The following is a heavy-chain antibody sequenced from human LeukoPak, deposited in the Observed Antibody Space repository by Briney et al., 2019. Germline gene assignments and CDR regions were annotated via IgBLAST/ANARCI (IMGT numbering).Heavy chain of an antibody. CDR1: GGSFSGYY. CDR2: INHSGST. J-gene: IGHJ4*02. D-gene: IGHD3-22*01. V-gene: IGHV4-34*01. CDR3: ARGCSYYDSNGLVIPQLCY. Sequence: SETLSLTCAVYGGSFSGYYWSWIRQPPGKGLEWIGEINHSGSTNYNPSLKSRVTISVDTSKNQFSLKLSSVTAADTAVYYCARGCSYYDSNGLVIPQLCYWGQGTLVTVSS.